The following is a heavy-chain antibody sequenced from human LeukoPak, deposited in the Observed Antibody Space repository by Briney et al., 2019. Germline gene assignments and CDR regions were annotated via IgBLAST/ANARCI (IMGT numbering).Heavy chain of an antibody. CDR1: GFSFSSYV. D-gene: IGHD3-10*01. Sequence: GGSLRLSCAASGFSFSSYVMHWVRQAPGKGLEWLAVISSDGSDKYYADSGKGRFTISRDNSKNQLYLQMNSPRPEDTAVYYCAKGVRRVIAYYLDYWGQGTVVTSYS. V-gene: IGHV3-30*18. J-gene: IGHJ4*02. CDR3: AKGVRRVIAYYLDY. CDR2: ISSDGSDK.